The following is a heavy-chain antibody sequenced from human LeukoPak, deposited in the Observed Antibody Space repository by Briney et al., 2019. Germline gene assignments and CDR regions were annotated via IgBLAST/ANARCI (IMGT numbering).Heavy chain of an antibody. D-gene: IGHD4-23*01. J-gene: IGHJ3*02. CDR1: GGSISNSY. Sequence: PSETLSLTCTVSGGSISNSYWNWIRQLPGKGLEWIGYISKTGSTNSNPSLKSRVTMSVDISKNQLSLRLSSVTAADTAVYYCARIRDRDYGGNPTLYDAFDMWGQGIMVTVSS. CDR3: ARIRDRDYGGNPTLYDAFDM. CDR2: ISKTGST. V-gene: IGHV4-59*01.